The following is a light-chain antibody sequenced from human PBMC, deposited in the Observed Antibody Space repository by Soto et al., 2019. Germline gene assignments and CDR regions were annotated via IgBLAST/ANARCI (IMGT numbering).Light chain of an antibody. J-gene: IGKJ3*01. CDR1: QDISTY. Sequence: DIQMTQSPPSLSASVGDRVTITCQASQDISTYLNWYQQIPGKAPKLLIYDASKLETGVPSRFSGSGSGTDFILTISSLQPEDVATYYCQQYDNLFTFGPGTKVNIK. V-gene: IGKV1-33*01. CDR2: DAS. CDR3: QQYDNLFT.